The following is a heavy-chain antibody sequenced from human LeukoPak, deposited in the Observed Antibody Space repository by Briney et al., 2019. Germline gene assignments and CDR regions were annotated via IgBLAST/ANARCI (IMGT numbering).Heavy chain of an antibody. CDR3: ARDSVVVVPAALNSYYYYGMDV. V-gene: IGHV1-2*02. D-gene: IGHD2-2*01. CDR2: INPNSGGT. J-gene: IGHJ6*02. CDR1: GYTFTGYY. Sequence: ASVKVSCKASGYTFTGYYMHWVRQAPGQGLEWMGWINPNSGGTNYAQKFRGRVTMTRDTSISTAYMELSRLRSDDTAVYYCARDSVVVVPAALNSYYYYGMDVWGQGTTVTVSS.